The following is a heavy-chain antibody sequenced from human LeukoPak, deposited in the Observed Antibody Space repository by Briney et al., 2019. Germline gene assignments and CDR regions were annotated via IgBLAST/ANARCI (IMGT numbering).Heavy chain of an antibody. CDR2: ISSSSSYI. Sequence: GGSLRLSCAASGFTFRSYSMNWVRQAPGKGLEWVSSISSSSSYIYYADSVKGRFTISRDNSKNTLYLQMKSLRAEDTAVYYCAKGGGYEAQYYYYYLDVWGKGTTVTISS. V-gene: IGHV3-21*01. J-gene: IGHJ6*03. D-gene: IGHD5-12*01. CDR3: AKGGGYEAQYYYYYLDV. CDR1: GFTFRSYS.